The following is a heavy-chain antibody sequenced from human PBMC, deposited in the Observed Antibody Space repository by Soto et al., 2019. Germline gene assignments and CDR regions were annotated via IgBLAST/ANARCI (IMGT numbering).Heavy chain of an antibody. Sequence: ASVKVSCKASGYTFTSYDINWVRQATGQGLERMGWMNPNSGNTGYAQKFQGRVTMTRNTSISTAYMELSSLRSEDTAVYYCARGSVWGYYYGMDVWGQGTTVTVSS. J-gene: IGHJ6*02. V-gene: IGHV1-8*02. CDR2: MNPNSGNT. D-gene: IGHD3-16*01. CDR1: GYTFTSYD. CDR3: ARGSVWGYYYGMDV.